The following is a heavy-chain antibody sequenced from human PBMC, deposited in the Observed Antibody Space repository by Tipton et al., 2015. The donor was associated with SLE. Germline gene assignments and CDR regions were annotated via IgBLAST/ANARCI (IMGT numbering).Heavy chain of an antibody. D-gene: IGHD4-17*01. Sequence: PGLVKPSETLSLTCSISGGSISFDYWSWIRQSAGRGLEWIGRIYSSGDRDYNPSLRSRVTMSIDASQNRVSLRLKSVSAADTAVYYCARGSDGEYVRYFDVWGPGTLVTVSS. J-gene: IGHJ2*01. CDR2: IYSSGDR. CDR3: ARGSDGEYVRYFDV. V-gene: IGHV4-4*07. CDR1: GGSISFDY.